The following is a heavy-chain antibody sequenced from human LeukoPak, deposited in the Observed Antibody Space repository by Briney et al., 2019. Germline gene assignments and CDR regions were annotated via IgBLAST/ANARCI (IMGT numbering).Heavy chain of an antibody. J-gene: IGHJ4*02. CDR1: GFTFSSYA. Sequence: GGSLRLSCAASGFTFSSYAMSWVRQAPGKGLEWGSAISGSGGSTYYADSVKGRFTISRDNSKNTLYLQMNSLRAEDTAVYYCAKRAVYDSSAYYFDYWGQGTLVTVSS. D-gene: IGHD3-22*01. CDR3: AKRAVYDSSAYYFDY. V-gene: IGHV3-23*01. CDR2: ISGSGGST.